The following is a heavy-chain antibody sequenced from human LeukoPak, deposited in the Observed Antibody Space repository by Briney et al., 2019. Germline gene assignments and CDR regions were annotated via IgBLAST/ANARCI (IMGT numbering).Heavy chain of an antibody. D-gene: IGHD6-13*01. CDR1: GFTFSSYS. J-gene: IGHJ4*02. CDR3: ARSPAAGTMDY. CDR2: ISSSSSYI. V-gene: IGHV3-21*01. Sequence: GGSLRLSCAASGFTFSSYSMNWVRQAPGKGLEWVSSISSSSSYIYYADSVKGRFTISRDNAKNALYLQMNSLRAEDTAVYYCARSPAAGTMDYWGQGTLVTVSS.